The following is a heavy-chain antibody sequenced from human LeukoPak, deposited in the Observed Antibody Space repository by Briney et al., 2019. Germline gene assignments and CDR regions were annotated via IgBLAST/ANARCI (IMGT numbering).Heavy chain of an antibody. CDR2: IYYSGST. J-gene: IGHJ6*03. V-gene: IGHV4-39*07. CDR3: ASRGTPNYSYYYMDV. Sequence: GSLRLSCAASGFTFRRYGMNWVRQAPGKGLEWIGSIYYSGSTYYNPSLKSRVTISVDTSKNQFSLKLSSVTAADTAVYYCASRGTPNYSYYYMDVWGKGTTVTVSS. CDR1: GFTFRRYG.